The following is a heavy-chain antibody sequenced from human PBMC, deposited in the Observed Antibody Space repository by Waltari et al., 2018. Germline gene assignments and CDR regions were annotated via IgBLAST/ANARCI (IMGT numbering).Heavy chain of an antibody. J-gene: IGHJ4*02. Sequence: QVHLVQSGAEVKKPGASVKVSCKASGYIFTGYYILWVLRTPRQGIAWMGQINPNRGDTNYAHKFQGRVTLTRDTSINTAYMELSILKSDDTAVYYCARDLGSDYGNRDYWGQGTLVTVPS. CDR2: INPNRGDT. CDR1: GYIFTGYY. D-gene: IGHD4-17*01. CDR3: ARDLGSDYGNRDY. V-gene: IGHV1-2*06.